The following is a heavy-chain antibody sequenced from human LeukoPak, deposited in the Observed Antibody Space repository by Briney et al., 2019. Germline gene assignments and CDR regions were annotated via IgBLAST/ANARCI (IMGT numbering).Heavy chain of an antibody. D-gene: IGHD3-10*01. CDR2: IYHTGST. V-gene: IGHV4-38-2*01. Sequence: SETLSLTCGVSGYSISRGYYWAWIRQPPGKGLEWIGTIYHTGSTYYTPSLGGRVTISVDTSKNEFSLNLNSVTAADTAVYYCARAGWIITSGIDYWGQGALVTVSS. J-gene: IGHJ4*02. CDR1: GYSISRGYY. CDR3: ARAGWIITSGIDY.